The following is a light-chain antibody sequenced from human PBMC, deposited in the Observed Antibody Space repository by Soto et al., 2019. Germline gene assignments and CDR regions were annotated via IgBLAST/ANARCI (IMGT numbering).Light chain of an antibody. Sequence: QTVVTQEPSFSVSPGGTVTLTCGLSSGSVSTSYYPSWYQQTPGQAPRTLISSTDTRSSGVPDRFSGSILGNKAALTITGAQADDESDYYCVLYMGSGTWVFGGGTKLTVL. CDR1: SGSVSTSYY. CDR3: VLYMGSGTWV. V-gene: IGLV8-61*01. CDR2: STD. J-gene: IGLJ3*02.